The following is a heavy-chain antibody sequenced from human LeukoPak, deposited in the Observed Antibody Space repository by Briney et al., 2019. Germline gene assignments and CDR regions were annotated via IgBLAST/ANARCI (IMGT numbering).Heavy chain of an antibody. Sequence: SETLSLTCTVSGGSIRRDYWTWIRQPPGKGLEWIGYIYYSGSTSGSTNYNPSLKSRVTISVDTSKNQFSLKLSSVTAADTAVYYCARPSQQLANNWFDPWGQGTLVTVSS. CDR3: ARPSQQLANNWFDP. V-gene: IGHV4-59*12. CDR2: IYYSGSTSGST. D-gene: IGHD6-13*01. CDR1: GGSIRRDY. J-gene: IGHJ5*02.